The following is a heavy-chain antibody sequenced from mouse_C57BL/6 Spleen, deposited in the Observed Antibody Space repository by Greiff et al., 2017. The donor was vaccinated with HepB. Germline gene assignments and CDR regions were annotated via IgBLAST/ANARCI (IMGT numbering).Heavy chain of an antibody. D-gene: IGHD1-1*01. V-gene: IGHV3-6*01. J-gene: IGHJ2*01. CDR1: GYSITSGYY. Sequence: ESGPGLVKPSQSLSLTCSVTGYSITSGYYWNWIRQFPGNELEWMGYISYDGSNNYNPSLKNRISITRDTSKNQFFLKLNSVTTEDTATYYCAREGDYYGFYWGQGTTLTVSS. CDR2: ISYDGSN. CDR3: AREGDYYGFY.